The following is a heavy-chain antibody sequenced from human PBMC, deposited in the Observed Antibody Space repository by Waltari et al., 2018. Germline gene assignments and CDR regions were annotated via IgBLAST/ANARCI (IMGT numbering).Heavy chain of an antibody. CDR3: ARGPRNWGVDY. D-gene: IGHD7-27*01. Sequence: QVQLVQSGAEVKKPGASVKVSCTASGYTFTNYDFNWVRQTTGQGLEWMGWMNPNSGNTAYAQKFQGRVTMTRDISISTAYMEMSSLRSEDTAVYYCARGPRNWGVDYWGQGTLVTVSS. CDR2: MNPNSGNT. V-gene: IGHV1-8*02. J-gene: IGHJ4*02. CDR1: GYTFTNYD.